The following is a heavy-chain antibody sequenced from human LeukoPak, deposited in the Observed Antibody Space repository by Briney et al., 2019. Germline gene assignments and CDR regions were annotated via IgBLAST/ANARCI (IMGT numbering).Heavy chain of an antibody. Sequence: GGSLRLSCAASGFTFSSYAMHWVRQAPGKGLEWVAVISYDGSNKYYADSVKGRFTISRDNSKNTLYLQMNSLRAEDTAVYYCAKVSRSYSSSSGGDYWGQGTLVTVSS. V-gene: IGHV3-30-3*01. J-gene: IGHJ4*02. CDR1: GFTFSSYA. CDR3: AKVSRSYSSSSGGDY. D-gene: IGHD6-6*01. CDR2: ISYDGSNK.